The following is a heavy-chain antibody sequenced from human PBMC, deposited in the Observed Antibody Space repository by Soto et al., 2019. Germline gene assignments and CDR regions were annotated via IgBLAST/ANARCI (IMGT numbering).Heavy chain of an antibody. CDR1: GSTFSSYA. CDR3: ARDGKGYYYYGMDV. CDR2: ISYDGSNK. J-gene: IGHJ6*02. D-gene: IGHD2-15*01. V-gene: IGHV3-30-3*01. Sequence: GSLRLSCAASGSTFSSYAMHWVRQAPGKGLEWVAVISYDGSNKYYADSVKGRFTISRDNSKNTLYLQMNSLRAEDTAVYYCARDGKGYYYYGMDVWGQGTTVTVSS.